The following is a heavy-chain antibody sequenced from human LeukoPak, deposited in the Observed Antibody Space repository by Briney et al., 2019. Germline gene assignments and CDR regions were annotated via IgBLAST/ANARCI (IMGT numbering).Heavy chain of an antibody. V-gene: IGHV3-23*01. J-gene: IGHJ4*02. D-gene: IGHD6-13*01. CDR2: ISGSGGST. CDR1: GFTFSSYA. CDR3: ARDRTVYSSSWYPHPPYYFDY. Sequence: GGSLRLSCAAPGFTFSSYAMSWVRQAPGKGLEWVSAISGSGGSTYYADSVKGRFTISRDNSKNTLYLQMNSLRAEDTAVYYCARDRTVYSSSWYPHPPYYFDYWGQGTLVTVSS.